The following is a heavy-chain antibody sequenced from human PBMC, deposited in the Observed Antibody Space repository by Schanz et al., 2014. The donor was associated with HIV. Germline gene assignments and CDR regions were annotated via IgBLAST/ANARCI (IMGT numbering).Heavy chain of an antibody. CDR3: ARGIEQWFYFGY. CDR2: IKPDGSDK. J-gene: IGHJ4*02. V-gene: IGHV3-7*03. Sequence: DVQLVESGGVVVQPGGSLRLSCAASGFTFRSYWMMWVRQRPRKGLEWAATIKPDGSDKYYMDSVKGRFAISRDNAKNSLHLQMNNLRAEDTAVYYCARGIEQWFYFGYWGQGALVTVSP. D-gene: IGHD6-19*01. CDR1: GFTFRSYW.